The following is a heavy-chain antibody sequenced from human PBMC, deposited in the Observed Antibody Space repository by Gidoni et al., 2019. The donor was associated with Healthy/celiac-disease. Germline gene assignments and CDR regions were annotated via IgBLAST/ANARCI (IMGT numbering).Heavy chain of an antibody. Sequence: WGRRGPGKGLEWVAVISYDGSNKYYADSVKGRFTISRDNSKNTLYLQMNSLRAEDTAVYYCARGLGVVISQREFDYWGQGTLVTVSS. J-gene: IGHJ4*02. D-gene: IGHD3-3*01. CDR2: ISYDGSNK. V-gene: IGHV3-30-3*01. CDR3: ARGLGVVISQREFDY.